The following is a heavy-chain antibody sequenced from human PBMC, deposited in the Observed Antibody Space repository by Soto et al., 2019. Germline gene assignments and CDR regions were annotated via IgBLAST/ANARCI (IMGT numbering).Heavy chain of an antibody. V-gene: IGHV3-23*01. J-gene: IGHJ4*02. CDR3: AKLRGKKESGWYEAYFDY. CDR1: GFTFSSSA. D-gene: IGHD6-19*01. Sequence: EVQLLESGGGLVQPGGSLRLSCAASGFTFSSSAMSWVRQAPGKGLEWVSAISGSGGSTYYADSVKGRFTISRDNSKNTLYLQMNSLRAEDTAVYYCAKLRGKKESGWYEAYFDYWGQGTLVTVSS. CDR2: ISGSGGST.